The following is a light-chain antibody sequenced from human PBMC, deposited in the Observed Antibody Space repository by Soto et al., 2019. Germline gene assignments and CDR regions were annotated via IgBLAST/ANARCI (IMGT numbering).Light chain of an antibody. V-gene: IGLV1-44*01. Sequence: QSVLTQPPSASGTPGQRVTISCSGSSSNIGSNTVNWYQQLPGTAPKLLIYSNNQRPSGVPDRFSGSKSGTSASLAISGLQSEDEADYYCAAWDDSLNALVLGGGTKVTVL. J-gene: IGLJ2*01. CDR3: AAWDDSLNALV. CDR1: SSNIGSNT. CDR2: SNN.